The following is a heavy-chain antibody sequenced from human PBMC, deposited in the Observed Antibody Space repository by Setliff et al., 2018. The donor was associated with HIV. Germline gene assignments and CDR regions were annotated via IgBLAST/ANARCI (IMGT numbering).Heavy chain of an antibody. CDR2: IYYTGST. Sequence: PSETLSLTCTVSGGSISSSGDYWGWVRQHPGKGLEWIGYIYYTGSTYSNPSLQSRVRISVDTSKNQFSLRLSSVTAADTAVYYCARDRDRRDSTFVRFDYWGQGILVTVSS. CDR3: ARDRDRRDSTFVRFDY. D-gene: IGHD2-2*01. V-gene: IGHV4-31*03. J-gene: IGHJ4*02. CDR1: GGSISSSGDY.